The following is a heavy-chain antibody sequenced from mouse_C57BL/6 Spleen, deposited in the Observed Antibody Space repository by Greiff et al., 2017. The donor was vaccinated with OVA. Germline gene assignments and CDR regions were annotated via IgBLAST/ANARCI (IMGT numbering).Heavy chain of an antibody. CDR1: GFSLSTSGMG. J-gene: IGHJ2*01. CDR3: ARRGRDPYYFDY. V-gene: IGHV8-12*01. Sequence: QVTLKESGPGLLQSSQTLSLTCSFSGFSLSTSGMGVSWIRQPSGKGLEWLAHIYWDDDKRYNPSLKSRLTISKDTSRNQVFLKITSVDTADTATYYCARRGRDPYYFDYWGQGTTLTVSS. D-gene: IGHD3-3*01. CDR2: IYWDDDK.